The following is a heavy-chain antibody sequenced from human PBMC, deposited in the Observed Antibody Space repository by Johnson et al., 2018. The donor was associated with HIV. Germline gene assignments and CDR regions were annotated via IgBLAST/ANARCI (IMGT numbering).Heavy chain of an antibody. CDR1: GFTFSSYA. V-gene: IGHV3-23*04. D-gene: IGHD3-22*01. J-gene: IGHJ3*02. CDR3: ARDRGYWDAFDI. Sequence: VQLVESGGGVVQPGRSPRLSCAATGFTFSSYAMSWVRQAPGKGLEWVSAISGSGGSTYYADSVKGRFTISRDNAKNSLYLQMNSLRAEDTAVYYCARDRGYWDAFDIWGQGTMVTVSS. CDR2: ISGSGGST.